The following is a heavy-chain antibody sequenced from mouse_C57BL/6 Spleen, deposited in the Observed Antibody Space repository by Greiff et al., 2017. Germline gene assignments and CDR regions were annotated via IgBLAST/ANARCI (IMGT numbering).Heavy chain of an antibody. V-gene: IGHV1-81*01. Sequence: QVQLQQSGAELARPGASVKLSCKASGYTFTSYGISWVQQRPGQGLEWIGEIYPRSGNTYYNEQFKGKATLTADKSSSTAYMELRSLTSEDSAVYYCAGSDYDQGRDFDYWGQGTTLTVSS. CDR3: AGSDYDQGRDFDY. J-gene: IGHJ2*01. D-gene: IGHD2-4*01. CDR1: GYTFTSYG. CDR2: IYPRSGNT.